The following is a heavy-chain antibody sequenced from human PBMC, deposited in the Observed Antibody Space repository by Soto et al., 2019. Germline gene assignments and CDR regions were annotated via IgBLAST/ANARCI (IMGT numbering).Heavy chain of an antibody. D-gene: IGHD3-3*01. J-gene: IGHJ4*02. V-gene: IGHV3-15*01. CDR1: GFTFSNAW. CDR3: TTASPIFGVVDY. CDR2: IKSKTDGGTT. Sequence: GGSLRLSCAASGFTFSNAWMSWVRQAPGKGLEWVGRIKSKTDGGTTDYAAPVKGRFTISRDDSKNTLYLQMNSLKTEDTAVYYCTTASPIFGVVDYWGQGTLVTVSS.